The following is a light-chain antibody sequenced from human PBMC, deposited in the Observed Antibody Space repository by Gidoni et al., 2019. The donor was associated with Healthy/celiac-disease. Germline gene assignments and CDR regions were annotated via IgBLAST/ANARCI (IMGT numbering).Light chain of an antibody. CDR3: QQSYSTIT. J-gene: IGKJ5*01. CDR1: QSISSY. CDR2: AAS. V-gene: IGKV1-39*01. Sequence: DIQMTQSPSSLSASVGDRVTITCRASQSISSYLNWYQQKPGKDPKLLIYAASSLQSGVPSRFSGSGSGTDFTLNISSLQPEDFATYYCQQSYSTITFGQGTRLEIK.